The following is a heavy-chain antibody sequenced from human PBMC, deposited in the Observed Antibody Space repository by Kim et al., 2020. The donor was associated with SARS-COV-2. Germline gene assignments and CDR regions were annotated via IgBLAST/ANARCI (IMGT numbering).Heavy chain of an antibody. Sequence: TPSLKWRVTMSADTSKNEVSLRLSSVTAADTAVYYCARIYSSYFCLDVWGKGTSVTVSS. D-gene: IGHD2-15*01. V-gene: IGHV4-39*01. J-gene: IGHJ6*04. CDR3: ARIYSSYFCLDV.